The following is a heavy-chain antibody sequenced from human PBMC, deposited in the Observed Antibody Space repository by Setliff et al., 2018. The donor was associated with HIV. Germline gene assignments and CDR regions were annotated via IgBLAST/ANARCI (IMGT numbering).Heavy chain of an antibody. D-gene: IGHD3-22*01. CDR1: GLTFSNYN. Sequence: PGESLKISCAASGLTFSNYNMNWVRQAPGKGLEWVSSISYDSRFIYHADSMKGRFTISRDNAKKLVYLQMNSLRAEDTAIYYCARDRASSGYYARFDHWGQGTLVTVSS. CDR3: ARDRASSGYYARFDH. V-gene: IGHV3-21*01. J-gene: IGHJ4*02. CDR2: ISYDSRFI.